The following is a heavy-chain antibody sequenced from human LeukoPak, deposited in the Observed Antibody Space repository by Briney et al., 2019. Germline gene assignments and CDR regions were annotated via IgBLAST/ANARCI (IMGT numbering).Heavy chain of an antibody. CDR3: ARDIRPRSVSDWQVGHYMDV. J-gene: IGHJ6*03. D-gene: IGHD1-26*01. V-gene: IGHV4-4*07. CDR1: GGSISSYY. CDR2: IYTSGST. Sequence: PSETLSLTCTVSGGSISSYYWSWIRQPAGKGLEWIGRIYTSGSTNYNPSLTSRVTMSVDTSKNQFSLKLSSVTAADTAGYYCARDIRPRSVSDWQVGHYMDVWGKGTTVTVSS.